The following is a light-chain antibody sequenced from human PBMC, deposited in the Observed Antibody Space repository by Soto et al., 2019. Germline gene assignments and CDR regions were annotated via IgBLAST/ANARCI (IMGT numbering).Light chain of an antibody. CDR3: CSYAGSYRG. CDR1: SSDVGGYNY. J-gene: IGLJ1*01. V-gene: IGLV2-11*01. CDR2: DVS. Sequence: QSVLTQPRSVSGSPGQSVTISCTGTSSDVGGYNYVSWYQQHPDKAPKLMIYDVSKRPSGVPDRFSGSKSGNTASLTISGLQAEDAADYYCCSYAGSYRGFGTGTKVTVL.